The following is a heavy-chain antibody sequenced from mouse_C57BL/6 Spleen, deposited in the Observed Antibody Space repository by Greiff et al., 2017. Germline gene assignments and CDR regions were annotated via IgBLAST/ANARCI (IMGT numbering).Heavy chain of an antibody. Sequence: QVQLQQPGAELVRPGSSVKLSCKASGYTFTSYWMHWVKQRPGQGLEWIGNINPSNGGTNYNEKFKSKATLTVDTSSSTAYMQHSRLTCVDSAGYYGECWDGNHIAYWGQGTLVTVSA. CDR3: ECWDGNHIAY. CDR1: GYTFTSYW. CDR2: INPSNGGT. D-gene: IGHD2-1*01. V-gene: IGHV1-53*01. J-gene: IGHJ3*01.